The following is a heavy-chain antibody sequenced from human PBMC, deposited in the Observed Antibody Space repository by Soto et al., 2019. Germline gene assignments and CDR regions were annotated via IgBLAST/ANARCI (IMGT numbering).Heavy chain of an antibody. V-gene: IGHV4-34*01. Sequence: PSETLSLTCAVYGGSFSGYYWSWIRQPPGKGLEWIGEINHSGSTNYIPSLKSRVIISVDTFKNQFSLKLSSVTAADTAVYYCARAWLQRAYYYYYMDVWGKGTTVTVSS. J-gene: IGHJ6*03. CDR2: INHSGST. CDR1: GGSFSGYY. CDR3: ARAWLQRAYYYYYMDV. D-gene: IGHD5-12*01.